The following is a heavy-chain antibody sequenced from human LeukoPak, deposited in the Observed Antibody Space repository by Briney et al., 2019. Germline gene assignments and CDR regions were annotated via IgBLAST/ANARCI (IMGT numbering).Heavy chain of an antibody. CDR1: GYTFTSYY. CDR2: INPSGGST. D-gene: IGHD1-1*01. Sequence: ASVKVSCKAAGYTFTSYYMHWVRQAPGQGLEWTGTINPSGGSTSYAQKFQGRVTMTRDTSTSTVYMELSSLRSEDTAVYYCARGGRGEGTGTTRVAFDIWGQGTMVTVSS. J-gene: IGHJ3*02. V-gene: IGHV1-46*01. CDR3: ARGGRGEGTGTTRVAFDI.